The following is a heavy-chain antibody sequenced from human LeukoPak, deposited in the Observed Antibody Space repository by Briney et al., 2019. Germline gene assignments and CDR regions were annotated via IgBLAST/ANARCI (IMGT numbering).Heavy chain of an antibody. J-gene: IGHJ4*02. CDR3: ARDHVYGGADY. Sequence: GGSLRLSCAASGFTFHNYAIHWVRQAPGKGLEWVSLTSGDGITTYFADSVKGRFTISRDNSKSSLFLQMNSLRTENTALYYCARDHVYGGADYWGQGTLVTVSS. V-gene: IGHV3-43*02. CDR2: TSGDGITT. D-gene: IGHD5/OR15-5a*01. CDR1: GFTFHNYA.